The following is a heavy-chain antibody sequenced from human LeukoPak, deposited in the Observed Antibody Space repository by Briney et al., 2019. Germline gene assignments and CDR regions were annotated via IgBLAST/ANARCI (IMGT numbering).Heavy chain of an antibody. Sequence: SETLSLTCAVYGVSFSCYYWRWIRQPPGKGLEWIGEINHSGSTNYNPSLKSRFIISVDTSKNQFSLKLSSVTAADTAVYYCASARELPSLDPTGDYWGQGTLVTVSS. CDR3: ASARELPSLDPTGDY. D-gene: IGHD5-24*01. J-gene: IGHJ4*02. CDR1: GVSFSCYY. CDR2: INHSGST. V-gene: IGHV4-34*01.